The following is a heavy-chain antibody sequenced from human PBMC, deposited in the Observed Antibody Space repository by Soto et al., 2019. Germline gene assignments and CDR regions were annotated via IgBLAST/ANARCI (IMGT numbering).Heavy chain of an antibody. Sequence: CIRQDTGKGLEWVSVISYDGSNKYYADSVKGRFTISRDNAKNSLYLQMNSLRAEDTAVYYFARVIAAARTCSSGMAFWGQGTTVPGFS. D-gene: IGHD6-13*01. CDR3: ARVIAAARTCSSGMAF. CDR2: ISYDGSNK. V-gene: IGHV3-30*04. J-gene: IGHJ6*02.